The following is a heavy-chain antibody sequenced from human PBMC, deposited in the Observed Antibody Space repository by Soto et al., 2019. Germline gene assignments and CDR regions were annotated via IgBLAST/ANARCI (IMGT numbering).Heavy chain of an antibody. CDR2: IYYSGST. V-gene: IGHV4-30-4*01. CDR3: ASGYDILTGYPRGDYYGMDV. D-gene: IGHD3-9*01. Sequence: SETLSLTCTVSGGSISSGDYYWSWIRQPPGKGLEWIGYIYYSGSTYYNPSLKSRVTISVDTSKNQFSLNLSSVTAADTAVYYFASGYDILTGYPRGDYYGMDVWGQGTTVTVSS. J-gene: IGHJ6*02. CDR1: GGSISSGDYY.